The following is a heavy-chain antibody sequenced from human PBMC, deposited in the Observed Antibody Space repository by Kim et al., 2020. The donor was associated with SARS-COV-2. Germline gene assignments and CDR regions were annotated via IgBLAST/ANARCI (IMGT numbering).Heavy chain of an antibody. V-gene: IGHV4-34*01. CDR3: ARGRFGLRVFDY. D-gene: IGHD5-12*01. Sequence: SETLSLTCAVYGGSFSGYYWSWIRQPPGKGLEWIGEINHSGSTNYNPSLKSRVTISVDTSKNQFSLKLSSVTAADTAVYYCARGRFGLRVFDYWGQGTLVTVSS. CDR1: GGSFSGYY. CDR2: INHSGST. J-gene: IGHJ4*02.